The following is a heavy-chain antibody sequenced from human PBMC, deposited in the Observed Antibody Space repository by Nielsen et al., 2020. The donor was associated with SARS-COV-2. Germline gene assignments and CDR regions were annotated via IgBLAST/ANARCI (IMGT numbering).Heavy chain of an antibody. CDR3: ARSVSITIFGVVISESHWFDP. D-gene: IGHD3-3*01. J-gene: IGHJ5*02. Sequence: WIRQPPGKGLEWVAVISYDGSNKYYADSVKGRFTISRDNSKNTLYLQMNSLRAEDTAVYYCARSVSITIFGVVISESHWFDPWGQGTLVTVSS. CDR2: ISYDGSNK. V-gene: IGHV3-30*03.